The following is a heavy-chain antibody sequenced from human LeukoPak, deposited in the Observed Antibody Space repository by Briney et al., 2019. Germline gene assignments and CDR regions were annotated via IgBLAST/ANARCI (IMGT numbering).Heavy chain of an antibody. D-gene: IGHD3-3*01. Sequence: GGSLRLSCAASGFSVSNNYMSWVRQAPGKGLEWVSYVTTTSDTNHADSVQGRFTISRDNAKNSLYLQMNSLRDEDTAVYYCARERRSGTYVDYWGQGTLVTVSS. CDR1: GFSVSNNY. CDR3: ARERRSGTYVDY. V-gene: IGHV3-11*05. CDR2: VTTTSDT. J-gene: IGHJ4*02.